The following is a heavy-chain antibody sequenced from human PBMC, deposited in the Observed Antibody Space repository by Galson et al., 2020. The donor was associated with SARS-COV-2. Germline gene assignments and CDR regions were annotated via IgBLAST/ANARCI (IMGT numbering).Heavy chain of an antibody. D-gene: IGHD3-16*01. Sequence: GGSLRLSCAASGFTFSSYAMSWVRQAPGKGLEWVSAISGSGGSTYYADSVKGRFTISRDNSKNTLYLQMNSLRAEDTAVYYCAKLGGRGPYYYYYYMDVWGKGTTVTVSS. CDR2: ISGSGGST. CDR1: GFTFSSYA. CDR3: AKLGGRGPYYYYYYMDV. V-gene: IGHV3-23*01. J-gene: IGHJ6*03.